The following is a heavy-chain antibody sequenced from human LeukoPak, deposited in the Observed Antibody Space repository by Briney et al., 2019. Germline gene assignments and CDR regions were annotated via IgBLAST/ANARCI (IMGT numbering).Heavy chain of an antibody. Sequence: GGSLRLSCAASGFTFSSYAMSWVRQAPGKGLEWVSAISGSGGSTYYADSVKGRFTISRDNSKNTLYLQMNSLRAEDTAVYYCAKNGVLRFLEWLPVGGYWGQGTLVTVSS. D-gene: IGHD3-3*01. CDR2: ISGSGGST. CDR3: AKNGVLRFLEWLPVGGY. V-gene: IGHV3-23*01. CDR1: GFTFSSYA. J-gene: IGHJ4*02.